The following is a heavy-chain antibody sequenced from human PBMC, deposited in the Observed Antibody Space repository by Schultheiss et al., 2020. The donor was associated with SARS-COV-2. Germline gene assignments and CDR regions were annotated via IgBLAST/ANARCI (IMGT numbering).Heavy chain of an antibody. CDR2: IYYSGST. J-gene: IGHJ6*02. CDR3: AREGYTGMDV. D-gene: IGHD5-24*01. CDR1: GGSISSYY. V-gene: IGHV4-59*01. Sequence: GSLRLSCTVSGGSISSYYWSWIRQHPGKGLEWIGYIYYSGSTNYNPSLKSRVTISVDTSKNQFSLKLSSVTAADTAVYYCAREGYTGMDVWGQGTTVTVSS.